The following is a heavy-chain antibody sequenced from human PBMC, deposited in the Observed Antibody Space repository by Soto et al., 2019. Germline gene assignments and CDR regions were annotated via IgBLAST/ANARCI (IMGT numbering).Heavy chain of an antibody. CDR1: GFTFSNYG. CDR3: ARDPEGINDFDY. J-gene: IGHJ4*02. V-gene: IGHV3-48*04. CDR2: INAPGETK. Sequence: EVQLVESGGGLVQPGGSLRLSCAASGFTFSNYGMNWARQAPGRGLEWVTHINAPGETKSYSDSVKGRFTISRDDAKNSLYLQMNSLTADDTAIYCCARDPEGINDFDYWGQGTLVTVSS. D-gene: IGHD2-21*01.